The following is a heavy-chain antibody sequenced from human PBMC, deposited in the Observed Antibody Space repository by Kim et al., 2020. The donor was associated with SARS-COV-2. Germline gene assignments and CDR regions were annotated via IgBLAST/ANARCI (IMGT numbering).Heavy chain of an antibody. V-gene: IGHV5-51*01. D-gene: IGHD3-3*01. CDR2: IYPGDSDT. CDR3: ARQSPPNWSGVYYDFWSGYQTYYYYYYMDV. CDR1: GYSFTSYW. J-gene: IGHJ6*03. Sequence: GESLKISCKGSGYSFTSYWIGWVRQMPGKGLEWMGNIYPGDSDTRYSPSFQGQVTISADKSISTAYLPWSSLKASDTAMYYCARQSPPNWSGVYYDFWSGYQTYYYYYYMDVWGKGTTVTVSS.